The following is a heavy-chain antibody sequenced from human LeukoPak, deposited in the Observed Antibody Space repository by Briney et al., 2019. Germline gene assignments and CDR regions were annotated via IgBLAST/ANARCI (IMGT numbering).Heavy chain of an antibody. V-gene: IGHV3-53*01. CDR1: GLTVSSNY. Sequence: GGSLRLSCAASGLTVSSNYMSWVRQAPGKGLEWVSVIYSGGSTYYADSVKGRFTISRDNSKNTLYLQMNSLRVEDTAMYYCAGDRSRGYSYGAPYWGQGTLVTVSS. D-gene: IGHD5-18*01. CDR2: IYSGGST. CDR3: AGDRSRGYSYGAPY. J-gene: IGHJ4*02.